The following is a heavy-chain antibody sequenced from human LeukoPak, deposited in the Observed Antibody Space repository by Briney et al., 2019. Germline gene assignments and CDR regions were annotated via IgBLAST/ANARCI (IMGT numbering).Heavy chain of an antibody. J-gene: IGHJ1*01. Sequence: GGSLRLSCAASGFTFSSYGMHWVRQAPGKGLEWVAFIRYDGSYKYYADSVKGRFTISRDNSKNTLYLQMNSLRAEDTAVYYCAKETYCSSTSCRSQYFQHWGQGTLVTVSS. D-gene: IGHD2-2*01. CDR2: IRYDGSYK. CDR3: AKETYCSSTSCRSQYFQH. CDR1: GFTFSSYG. V-gene: IGHV3-30*02.